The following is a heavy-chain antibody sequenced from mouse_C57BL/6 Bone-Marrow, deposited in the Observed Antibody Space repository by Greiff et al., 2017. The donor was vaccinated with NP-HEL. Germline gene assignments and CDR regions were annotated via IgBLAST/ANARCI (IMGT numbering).Heavy chain of an antibody. CDR1: GYTFTSYW. CDR3: ARDPIYYGNRYAMDY. Sequence: QVQLKESGTELVKPGASVKLSCKASGYTFTSYWMHWVKQRPGQGLEWIGNINPSNGGTNYNEKFKSKATLTVDKSSSTAYMQLSSLTSEDSAVYYCARDPIYYGNRYAMDYWGQGTSVTVSS. D-gene: IGHD2-1*01. V-gene: IGHV1-53*01. CDR2: INPSNGGT. J-gene: IGHJ4*01.